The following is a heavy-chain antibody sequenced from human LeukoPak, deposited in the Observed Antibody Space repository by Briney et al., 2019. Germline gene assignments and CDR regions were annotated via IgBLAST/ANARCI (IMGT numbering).Heavy chain of an antibody. J-gene: IGHJ6*03. CDR2: IIPISGTA. CDR1: GGTFSSYA. CDR3: ARARPGLYYYYYMDV. V-gene: IGHV1-69*05. D-gene: IGHD2-2*01. Sequence: SVKVSCKAPGGTFSSYAISWVRQAPGQGLEWMGGIIPISGTANYAQKFQGRVTITTDESTSTAYMELSSLRSEDTAVYYCARARPGLYYYYYMDVWGKGTTVTVSS.